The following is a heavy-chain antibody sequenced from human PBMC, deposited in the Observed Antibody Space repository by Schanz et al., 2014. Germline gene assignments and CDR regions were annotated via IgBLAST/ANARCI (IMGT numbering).Heavy chain of an antibody. D-gene: IGHD5-12*01. CDR2: INPNSGGT. J-gene: IGHJ4*02. V-gene: IGHV1-2*06. Sequence: QVQLVQSGAEVKKLGASVKVSCKASGYTFTDYYMHWVRQAPGQGLEWMGRINPNSGGTNYAQKFQGRVTMTRDTSISTAYMEMSRLISDDTAVYYCARGPTLYSGHDYVDYWGQGTLVTVSS. CDR1: GYTFTDYY. CDR3: ARGPTLYSGHDYVDY.